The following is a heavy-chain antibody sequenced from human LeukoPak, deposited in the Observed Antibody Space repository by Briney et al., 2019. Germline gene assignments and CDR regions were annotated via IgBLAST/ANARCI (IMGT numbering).Heavy chain of an antibody. J-gene: IGHJ2*01. V-gene: IGHV4-59*01. D-gene: IGHD3-22*01. CDR3: ASASTCDTSGYYFYWYFDL. CDR1: GASAGSISSDY. CDR2: FFYSGTT. Sequence: SETLSLTCTISGASAGSISSDYWSWIRQPPGKGLEWIGYFFYSGTTNYNPSLTGRLTISIDTSKTRFSPKLDSVTGADTAVYYCASASTCDTSGYYFYWYFDLWGRGTLVTVSS.